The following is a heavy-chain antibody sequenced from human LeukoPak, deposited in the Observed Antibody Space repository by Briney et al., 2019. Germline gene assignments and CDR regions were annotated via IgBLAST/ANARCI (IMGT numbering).Heavy chain of an antibody. Sequence: ASVKVSCKASGYTFTSYDLNWVRQATGQGLEWMGWMNPNSGNTGYPQKFQGRVTMTRNTSISTAYLELSRLRSDDTAVYYCARDHSLYGDFEYYYGMNVWGQGTTVTVSS. CDR3: ARDHSLYGDFEYYYGMNV. D-gene: IGHD4-17*01. J-gene: IGHJ6*02. CDR1: GYTFTSYD. V-gene: IGHV1-8*01. CDR2: MNPNSGNT.